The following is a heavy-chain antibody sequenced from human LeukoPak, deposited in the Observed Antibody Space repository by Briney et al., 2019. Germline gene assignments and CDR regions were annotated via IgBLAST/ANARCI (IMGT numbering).Heavy chain of an antibody. D-gene: IGHD1-26*01. CDR3: ARDRSPGWELLDY. V-gene: IGHV3-7*01. J-gene: IGHJ4*02. CDR1: GFTFSDYW. CDR2: IKQDGSEK. Sequence: PGGSLRLSCAASGFTFSDYWMSWVRQAPGKGLEWVANIKQDGSEKYYVDSVKGRFTISRDNAKNSLYLQMNSLRAEDTAVYYCARDRSPGWELLDYWGQGTLVTVSS.